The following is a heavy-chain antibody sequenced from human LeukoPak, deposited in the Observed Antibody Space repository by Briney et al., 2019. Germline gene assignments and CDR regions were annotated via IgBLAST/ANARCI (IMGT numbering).Heavy chain of an antibody. J-gene: IGHJ6*03. V-gene: IGHV3-43D*03. CDR3: AKDGYSSSPSPYMDV. CDR1: GFTFDDYA. D-gene: IGHD6-13*01. CDR2: ISWDGGST. Sequence: PGGSLRLSCTASGFTFDDYAMHWVRQAPGKGLEWVSLISWDGGSTYYADSVKGRFTISRDNSKNSLYLQMNSLRAEDTAWYYCAKDGYSSSPSPYMDVWGKGTTVTVSS.